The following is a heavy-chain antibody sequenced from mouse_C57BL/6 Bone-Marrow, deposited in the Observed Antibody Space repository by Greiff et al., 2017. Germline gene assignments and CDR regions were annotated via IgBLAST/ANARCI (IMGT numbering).Heavy chain of an antibody. CDR1: GYSITSGYY. J-gene: IGHJ4*01. Sequence: DVKLQESGPGLVKPSQSLSLTCSATGYSITSGYYWNLIRQFPGNILEWMGYISYDGSNNYNPSLKNQTPLTRDTSKNQFFLKLNSVTTEDTATDYCARGFYDYERDCAMDYWGQGTSVTVSS. CDR2: ISYDGSN. CDR3: ARGFYDYERDCAMDY. V-gene: IGHV3-6*01. D-gene: IGHD2-4*01.